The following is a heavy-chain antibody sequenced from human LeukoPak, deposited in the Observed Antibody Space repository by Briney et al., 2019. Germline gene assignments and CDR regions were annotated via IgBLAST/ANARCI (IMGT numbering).Heavy chain of an antibody. Sequence: SETLSLTCTVSGVSISTYYWSWIRQPPGKGLEWIGYIHYSGTTNYNPSLKSRVTISLDTSKNQFSLNLSSVTAADTAVSYCARMGGYSGYATHWGQGTLVTVSS. V-gene: IGHV4-59*08. CDR2: IHYSGTT. CDR3: ARMGGYSGYATH. J-gene: IGHJ4*02. D-gene: IGHD5-12*01. CDR1: GVSISTYY.